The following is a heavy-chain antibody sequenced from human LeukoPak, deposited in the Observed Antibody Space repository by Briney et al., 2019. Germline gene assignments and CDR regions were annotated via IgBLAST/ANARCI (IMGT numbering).Heavy chain of an antibody. J-gene: IGHJ6*03. CDR3: ARVLWYYYMDV. V-gene: IGHV4-34*01. Sequence: SETLSLTCTVSGGSISSYYWSWIRQPPGKGLEWIGEINHSGSTNYNPSLKSRVTISVDTSKNQFSLKLSSVTAADTAVYYCARVLWYYYMDVWGKGTTVTVSS. CDR1: GGSISSYY. CDR2: INHSGST.